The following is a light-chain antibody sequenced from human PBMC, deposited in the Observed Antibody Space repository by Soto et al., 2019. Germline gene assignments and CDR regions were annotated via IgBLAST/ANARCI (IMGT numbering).Light chain of an antibody. CDR1: SSDVGGYNY. Sequence: QSVLTQPPSASGSPGQSVTISCTGTSSDVGGYNYVSWYQQHPGKAPKLIISEVNKRPSGVPDRFSGSKSGNTASLTVSGLQAEDEADYYCSSYAGSNNLVFGGGTKLTVL. V-gene: IGLV2-8*01. J-gene: IGLJ3*02. CDR3: SSYAGSNNLV. CDR2: EVN.